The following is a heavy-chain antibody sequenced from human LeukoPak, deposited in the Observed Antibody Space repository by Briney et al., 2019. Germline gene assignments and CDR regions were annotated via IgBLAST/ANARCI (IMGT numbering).Heavy chain of an antibody. CDR3: ARGRGADYGGNSGYFDY. V-gene: IGHV3-33*01. CDR1: GFTFSGFG. D-gene: IGHD4-23*01. CDR2: IWYDGSNK. J-gene: IGHJ4*02. Sequence: GKSLRLSCAASGFTFSGFGMHWVRQAPGKGLEWVAVIWYDGSNKYYADSVKGRFTISRDNPKNTLYVQMNSLRAEDTAVYYCARGRGADYGGNSGYFDYWGQGTLVTVSS.